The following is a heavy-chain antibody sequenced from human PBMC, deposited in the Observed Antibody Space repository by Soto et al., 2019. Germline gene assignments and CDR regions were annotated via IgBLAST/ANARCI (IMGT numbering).Heavy chain of an antibody. CDR1: GGSISSYY. V-gene: IGHV4-59*01. J-gene: IGHJ6*03. CDR2: IYYSGST. D-gene: IGHD3-10*01. CDR3: ARDGHGWFGEDREYYYYMDV. Sequence: QVQLQESGPGLLKLSETLSLTCTVSGGSISSYYWSWIRQPPGKGLEWIGYIYYSGSTNYTPSLKSPVTISVDTSKNQFSLKLSSVTAADTAVYYCARDGHGWFGEDREYYYYMDVWGKGTTVTVSS.